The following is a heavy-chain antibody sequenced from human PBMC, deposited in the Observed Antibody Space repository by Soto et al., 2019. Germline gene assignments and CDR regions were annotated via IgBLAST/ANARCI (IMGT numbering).Heavy chain of an antibody. CDR3: ARCYCTVGSCYTCWHFDL. Sequence: QAQLVQSGAEVKKPGASVKVSCQAGGYTFADYGISWVRQAPGQGLEWVGWIGPYNGNTNYEQNLQDRVTMTTDTSTNTAYMELRSLRYEDTALYYCARCYCTVGSCYTCWHFDLWGRGTLLTVSS. CDR1: GYTFADYG. V-gene: IGHV1-18*01. D-gene: IGHD2-15*01. J-gene: IGHJ2*01. CDR2: IGPYNGNT.